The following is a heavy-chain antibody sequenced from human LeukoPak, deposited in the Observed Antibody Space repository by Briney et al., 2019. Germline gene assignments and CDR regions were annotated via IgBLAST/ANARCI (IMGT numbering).Heavy chain of an antibody. D-gene: IGHD4-17*01. J-gene: IGHJ4*02. CDR3: VRDHQYGDYDGTFDY. V-gene: IGHV1-46*01. Sequence: GASVKVSCKVSGYTFTTYYIHWVRRAPGQGLEWMGIINPSGGTTNYAQKFQGRVTMTRDMSTSTVYMELSSLRSEDTAVYYRVRDHQYGDYDGTFDYWGQGTLVTVSS. CDR1: GYTFTTYY. CDR2: INPSGGTT.